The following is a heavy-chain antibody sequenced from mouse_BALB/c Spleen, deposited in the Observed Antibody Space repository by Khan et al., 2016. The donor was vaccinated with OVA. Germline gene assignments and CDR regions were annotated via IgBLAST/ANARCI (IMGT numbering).Heavy chain of an antibody. J-gene: IGHJ3*01. V-gene: IGHV1S135*01. CDR2: IDPFNGGT. D-gene: IGHD4-1*01. Sequence: VQLLESGPELMKPGTSVKISCKASGYSFTTFYMHWVKQSHGKSLEWVGYIDPFNGGTNYNQKFKGKATLTVDKSSSTAYMHLNSLTSEDSAVYFCTRLGITPWFAYWGQGTLVSVSA. CDR1: GYSFTTFY. CDR3: TRLGITPWFAY.